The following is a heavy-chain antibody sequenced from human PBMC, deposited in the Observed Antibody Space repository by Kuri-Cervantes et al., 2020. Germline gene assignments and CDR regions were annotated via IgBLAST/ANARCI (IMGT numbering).Heavy chain of an antibody. CDR2: ISGSGGNT. V-gene: IGHV3-23*01. J-gene: IGHJ3*02. CDR3: AKASSGGCYYAFDM. Sequence: GGSLRLSFAAFGFTFSNFAMNWVRQAPGKGLDGVSCISGSGGNTYYADSVKGRFTNSRDNSKNTMYLQMNSLRDDYTAVYYCAKASSGGCYYAFDMWGQGTMVTVSS. D-gene: IGHD2-21*02. CDR1: GFTFSNFA.